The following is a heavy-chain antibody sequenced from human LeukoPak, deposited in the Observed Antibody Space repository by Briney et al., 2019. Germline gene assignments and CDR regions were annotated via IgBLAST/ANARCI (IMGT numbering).Heavy chain of an antibody. CDR3: ARGTGIAVAGTRDDY. CDR1: GYTFTSYG. CDR2: ISAYNGNT. Sequence: RASVKVSCKASGYTFTSYGISWVRQAPGQGLEWMGWISAYNGNTNYAQKLQGRVTMTTDTSTSTAYMELRSLRSDDTAVYYCARGTGIAVAGTRDDYWGQGTLVTVSS. D-gene: IGHD6-19*01. V-gene: IGHV1-18*01. J-gene: IGHJ4*02.